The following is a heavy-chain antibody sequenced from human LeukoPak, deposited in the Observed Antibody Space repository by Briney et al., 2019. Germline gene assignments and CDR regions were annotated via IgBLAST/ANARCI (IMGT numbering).Heavy chain of an antibody. D-gene: IGHD3/OR15-3a*01. CDR3: ARQTGSGLFILP. V-gene: IGHV4-39*01. J-gene: IGHJ4*02. CDR1: GVSISSSNSY. Sequence: SESLSLTCAVSGVSISSSNSYWGWIRQPPGKGLEWIGSIYYSGNTYYNASLKSQVSISIDTSKNQFSLRLTSVTAADTAVYYCARQTGSGLFILPGGQGTLVTVSS. CDR2: IYYSGNT.